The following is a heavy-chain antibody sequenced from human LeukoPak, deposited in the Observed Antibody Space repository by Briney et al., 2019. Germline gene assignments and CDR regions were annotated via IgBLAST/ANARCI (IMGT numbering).Heavy chain of an antibody. CDR1: GFTFSSYG. V-gene: IGHV3-30*02. CDR3: AKDIVVVPAAIDYYYYYGMDV. CDR2: IWYDGSNK. D-gene: IGHD2-2*01. J-gene: IGHJ6*02. Sequence: GGSLRLSCAASGFTFSSYGMHWVRQAPGKGLGWVAVIWYDGSNKCYADSVKGRFTISRDNSKNTLYLQMNSLRAEDTAVYYCAKDIVVVPAAIDYYYYYGMDVWGQGTTVTVSS.